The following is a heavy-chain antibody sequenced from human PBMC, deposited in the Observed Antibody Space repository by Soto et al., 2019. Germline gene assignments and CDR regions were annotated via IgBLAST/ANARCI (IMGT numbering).Heavy chain of an antibody. Sequence: QVQLQESGPGLVKPSQTLSLTCTVSGDSITTDDYYWSWIRQPPGKGLEWIGHIDYNPSLKSRVAISVDTSKNQLSLKLRSVTDADTALYYCASKIVLVPGATGDYFDSWGQGTLVTVSS. V-gene: IGHV4-30-4*01. D-gene: IGHD2-2*01. J-gene: IGHJ4*02. CDR3: ASKIVLVPGATGDYFDS. CDR2: ID. CDR1: GDSITTDDYY.